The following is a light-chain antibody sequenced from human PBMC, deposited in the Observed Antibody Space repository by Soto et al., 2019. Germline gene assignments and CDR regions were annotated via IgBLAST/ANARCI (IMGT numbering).Light chain of an antibody. CDR2: DAS. Sequence: DIQMTQSPSILSASVGDGVTITCRASQSIGKWLAWYQQKPGKAPKVLIYDASTLESGVPSRFSCGRSGTEFTPSIGSVQPDDFATYYCQHYNGHFGGGTKVDIK. CDR3: QHYNGH. CDR1: QSIGKW. V-gene: IGKV1-5*01. J-gene: IGKJ4*01.